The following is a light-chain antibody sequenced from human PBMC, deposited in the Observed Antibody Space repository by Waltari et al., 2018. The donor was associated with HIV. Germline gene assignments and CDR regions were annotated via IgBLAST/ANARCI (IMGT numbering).Light chain of an antibody. CDR2: MNN. V-gene: IGLV1-47*01. Sequence: QSVLTQPPSVSAAPGQKVTISCSGSSSNIANNYVYWYQHLPGTAPKLLIYMNNQRPSGVPDRFSGSKSGTSASLAISGLRSEDEADYYCAAWDASLSAWVFGGGTKLTVL. CDR1: SSNIANNY. CDR3: AAWDASLSAWV. J-gene: IGLJ3*02.